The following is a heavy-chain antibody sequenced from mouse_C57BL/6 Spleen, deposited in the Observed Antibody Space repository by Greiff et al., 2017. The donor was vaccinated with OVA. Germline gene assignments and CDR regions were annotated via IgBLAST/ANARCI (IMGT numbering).Heavy chain of an antibody. CDR3: TSGSNDWFAY. D-gene: IGHD2-5*01. Sequence: EVQLQQSGAELVRPGASVKLSCTASGFNIKDDYMHWVKQRPEQGLEWIGWIDPEDGDTEYASKFQGKATITADTSSNTAYLQLSSLTSEDTAVYYCTSGSNDWFAYWGQGTLVTVSA. CDR2: IDPEDGDT. CDR1: GFNIKDDY. V-gene: IGHV14-4*01. J-gene: IGHJ3*01.